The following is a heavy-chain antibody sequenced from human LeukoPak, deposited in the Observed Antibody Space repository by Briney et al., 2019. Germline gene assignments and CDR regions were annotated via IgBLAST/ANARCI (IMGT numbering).Heavy chain of an antibody. Sequence: GGSLRLSCAASGFTVSSNYMSWVRQAPGKGLEWVSVIYSGGSTYYADSLKGRFTISRDNSKNTLYLQMNSLRAEDTAVYYCARAVDLYYYDSSGYLVWYYWGQGTLVTVSS. J-gene: IGHJ4*02. D-gene: IGHD3-22*01. CDR3: ARAVDLYYYDSSGYLVWYY. V-gene: IGHV3-53*01. CDR2: IYSGGST. CDR1: GFTVSSNY.